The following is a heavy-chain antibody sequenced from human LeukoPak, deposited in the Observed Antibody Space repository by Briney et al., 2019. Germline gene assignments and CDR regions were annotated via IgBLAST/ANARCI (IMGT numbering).Heavy chain of an antibody. CDR1: GFTFSSYA. CDR2: ISSNGGST. D-gene: IGHD6-19*01. V-gene: IGHV3-64D*06. J-gene: IGHJ4*02. Sequence: PGGSLRLSCSASGFTFSSYAMHWVRQAPGKGLEYVSAISSNGGSTYYADSVKGRFTISRDNSKNTLYLQMSSLRAEDTAAYYCVKSLQGSGWTLYFDYWGQGTLVTVSS. CDR3: VKSLQGSGWTLYFDY.